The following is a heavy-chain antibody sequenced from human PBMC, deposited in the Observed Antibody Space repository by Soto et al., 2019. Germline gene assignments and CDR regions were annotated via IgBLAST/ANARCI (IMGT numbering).Heavy chain of an antibody. J-gene: IGHJ5*02. CDR1: GYTFTNYG. V-gene: IGHV1-18*01. CDR3: ARDGDEEANFDP. D-gene: IGHD4-17*01. CDR2: INGYNGYT. Sequence: QVQLMQSGAEVKKPGASVKVSCIASGYTFTNYGISWVRQAPGQGLEWMGWINGYNGYTNYAQKFQGRVTMATDTSTSTAYMELRSLRSDDTAVYYCARDGDEEANFDPWGQGTLVTVSS.